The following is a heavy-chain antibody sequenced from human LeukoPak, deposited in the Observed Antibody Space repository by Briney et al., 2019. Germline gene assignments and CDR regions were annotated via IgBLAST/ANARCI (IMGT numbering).Heavy chain of an antibody. J-gene: IGHJ4*02. CDR1: GFTFSSYW. Sequence: SGGSLRLSCAASGFTFSSYWMHWVRQAPGKGLEWVSAISGSGGSTYYADSVKGRFTISRDNSKNTLYLQMNSLRAEDTAVYYCAKDRGSSSWYQLGGPIDYWGQGTLVTVSS. CDR2: ISGSGGST. D-gene: IGHD6-13*01. CDR3: AKDRGSSSWYQLGGPIDY. V-gene: IGHV3-23*01.